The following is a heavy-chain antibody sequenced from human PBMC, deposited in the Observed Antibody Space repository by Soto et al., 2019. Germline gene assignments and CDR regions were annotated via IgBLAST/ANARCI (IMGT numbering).Heavy chain of an antibody. V-gene: IGHV1-69*02. CDR2: IIPILGIA. Sequence: QVQQVQSGAEVKKPGSSVKVSCKASGGTFSSYTISWVRQAPGQGLEWMGRIIPILGIANYAQKFQGRVTITADKSTSTAFMELSSLRSEDTSVYYCARHPPPPGSTVSRYNWFDPWGQGTLVTVSS. CDR3: ARHPPPPGSTVSRYNWFDP. CDR1: GGTFSSYT. D-gene: IGHD4-17*01. J-gene: IGHJ5*02.